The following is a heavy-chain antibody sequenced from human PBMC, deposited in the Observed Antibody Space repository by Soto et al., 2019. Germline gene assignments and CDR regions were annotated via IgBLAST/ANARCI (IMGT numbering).Heavy chain of an antibody. V-gene: IGHV4-59*01. Sequence: KASETLSLTCTVSGGSISSYYWSWIRQPPGKGLEWIGYIYYSGSTNYNPSLKSRVTISVDTSKNQFSLKLSSVTAADTAVYYCARGPVGSSSRGYFDYWGQGTLVTVS. D-gene: IGHD6-13*01. J-gene: IGHJ4*02. CDR2: IYYSGST. CDR1: GGSISSYY. CDR3: ARGPVGSSSRGYFDY.